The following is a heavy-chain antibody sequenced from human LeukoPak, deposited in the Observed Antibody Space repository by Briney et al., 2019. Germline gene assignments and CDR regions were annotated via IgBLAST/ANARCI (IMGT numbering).Heavy chain of an antibody. Sequence: SETLSLTCAVYGGSFSGYYWSWIRQPPGKGLEWIGEINHSGSTNYNPSLKSRVTISVDTSKNQFSLNLSSVTAADTAVYYCARFGGLDNYFDYWGQGTLVTVSS. J-gene: IGHJ4*02. CDR1: GGSFSGYY. V-gene: IGHV4-34*01. CDR2: INHSGST. CDR3: ARFGGLDNYFDY. D-gene: IGHD2-15*01.